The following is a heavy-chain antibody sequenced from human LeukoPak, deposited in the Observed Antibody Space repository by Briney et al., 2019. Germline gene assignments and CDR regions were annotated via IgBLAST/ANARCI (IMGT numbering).Heavy chain of an antibody. V-gene: IGHV4-39*07. CDR2: IYYSGST. D-gene: IGHD2-21*01. CDR3: ARAPQRSYQHNWFDP. CDR1: GGSISSSSYY. Sequence: SETLSLTCTVSGGSISSSSYYWGWIRQPPGKGLEWIGSIYYSGSTYYNPSLKSRVTTSVDTSKNQFSLKLSSVTAADTAVYYCARAPQRSYQHNWFDPWGQGTLVTVSS. J-gene: IGHJ5*02.